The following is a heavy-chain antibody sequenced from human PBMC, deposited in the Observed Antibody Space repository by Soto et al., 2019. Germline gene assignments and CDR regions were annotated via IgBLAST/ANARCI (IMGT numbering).Heavy chain of an antibody. CDR3: ARGDSSGYSDYSMEV. D-gene: IGHD3-22*01. CDR1: GGTFSSYA. J-gene: IGHJ6*03. Sequence: SVKVSCKASGGTFSSYAISWVRQAPGQGLEWMGGIIPIFGTANYAQKFQGRVTITADKSTSTAYMELSSLRSEDTAVYYCARGDSSGYSDYSMEVWGKGTTVTVSS. V-gene: IGHV1-69*06. CDR2: IIPIFGTA.